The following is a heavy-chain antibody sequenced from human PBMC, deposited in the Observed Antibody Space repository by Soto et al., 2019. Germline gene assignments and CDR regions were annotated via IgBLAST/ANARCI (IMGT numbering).Heavy chain of an antibody. D-gene: IGHD4-17*01. J-gene: IGHJ4*02. V-gene: IGHV3-33*01. CDR1: GFTFSSYG. Sequence: GGSLRLSCAASGFTFSSYGMHWVRQAPGKGLEWVAVIWYDGSNKYYADSVKGRFTISRDNSKNTLYLQMNSLRAEDTAVYYCARDRYLYGDYGLDYWGQGTLVTVSS. CDR2: IWYDGSNK. CDR3: ARDRYLYGDYGLDY.